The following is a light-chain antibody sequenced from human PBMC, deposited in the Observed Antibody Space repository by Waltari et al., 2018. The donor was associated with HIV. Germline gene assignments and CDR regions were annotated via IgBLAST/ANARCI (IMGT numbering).Light chain of an antibody. J-gene: IGKJ1*01. CDR3: QQYDNWPPWT. CDR2: GVS. V-gene: IGKV3-15*01. CDR1: QSIAKN. Sequence: EIVMMQSPATLSVSPGERVTLSCRASQSIAKNLAWYQQKPGQAPRLLMYGVSTRATGIPARFSGSGSWTEFTLTISSLQSEDLAVYYCQQYDNWPPWTFGQGTKVE.